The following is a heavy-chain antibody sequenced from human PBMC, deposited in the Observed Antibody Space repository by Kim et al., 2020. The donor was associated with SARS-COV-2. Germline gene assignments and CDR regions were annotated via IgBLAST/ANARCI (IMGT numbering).Heavy chain of an antibody. D-gene: IGHD2-15*01. CDR2: IIPILGIA. V-gene: IGHV1-69*04. J-gene: IGHJ4*02. CDR1: GGTFSSYA. Sequence: SVKVSCKASGGTFSSYAISWVRQAPGQGLEWMGRIIPILGIANYAQKFQGRVTITADKSTSTAYMELSSLRSEDTAVYYCASLGYCSGGSCSIQHAWGQGTLVTVSS. CDR3: ASLGYCSGGSCSIQHA.